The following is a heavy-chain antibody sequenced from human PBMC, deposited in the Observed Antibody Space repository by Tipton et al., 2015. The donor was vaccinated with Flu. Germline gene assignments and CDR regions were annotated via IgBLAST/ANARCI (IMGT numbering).Heavy chain of an antibody. D-gene: IGHD2-15*01. J-gene: IGHJ6*01. CDR2: TDWDGGTT. CDR3: VRGGGYFPTSYIYGKMDV. Sequence: SLRLSCAASGSTFNDYGMHWVRQVPGKGLEWVSLTDWDGGTTYYADSVKGRFTIARDNSKNSLYLEMNSLRSDDSGLYYCVRGGGYFPTSYIYGKMDVWGQGTTVTVPS. V-gene: IGHV3-43*01. CDR1: GSTFNDYG.